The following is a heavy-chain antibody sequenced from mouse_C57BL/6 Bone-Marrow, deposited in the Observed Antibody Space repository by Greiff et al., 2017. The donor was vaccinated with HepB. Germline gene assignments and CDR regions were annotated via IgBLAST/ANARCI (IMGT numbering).Heavy chain of an antibody. Sequence: DVMLVESGGGLVQPGGSMKLSCAASGFTFSDAWMDWVRQSPEKGLEWVAEIRNKANNHATYYAESVKGRFTISRDDSKSSVYLQMNSLRAEDTGIYYCITTVVAPYAMDYWGQGTSVTVSS. V-gene: IGHV6-6*01. CDR1: GFTFSDAW. D-gene: IGHD1-1*01. J-gene: IGHJ4*01. CDR3: ITTVVAPYAMDY. CDR2: IRNKANNHAT.